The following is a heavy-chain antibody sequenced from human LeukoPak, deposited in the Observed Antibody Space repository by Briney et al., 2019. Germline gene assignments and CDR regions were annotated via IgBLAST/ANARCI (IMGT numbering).Heavy chain of an antibody. V-gene: IGHV3-48*03. CDR3: ARKTDRLGAVGRDRYFDL. CDR2: ISVNGGAM. J-gene: IGHJ2*01. Sequence: PGGSLRLSCTASGFTFSGYEMTWVRQAPGKGLERTSYISVNGGAMHYADSVRGRFTTSRDDAKNSLYLHMNSLRVEDTAIYYCARKTDRLGAVGRDRYFDLWGRGTLITVSS. CDR1: GFTFSGYE. D-gene: IGHD6-13*01.